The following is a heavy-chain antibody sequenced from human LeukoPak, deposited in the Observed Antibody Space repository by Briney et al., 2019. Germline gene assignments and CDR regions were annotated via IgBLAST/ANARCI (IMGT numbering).Heavy chain of an antibody. CDR3: ARGSSTHGEYYFDY. CDR2: INQDGSTK. V-gene: IGHV3-7*01. Sequence: GGSLRLSCAASGFTFSNCAMTWVRQAPGKGLEWVANINQDGSTKQYVDSVRGRFTISRDNAKNSLYLQMNSLRAEDTAVYYCARGSSTHGEYYFDYWGQGTLVTVSS. D-gene: IGHD2-2*01. J-gene: IGHJ4*02. CDR1: GFTFSNCA.